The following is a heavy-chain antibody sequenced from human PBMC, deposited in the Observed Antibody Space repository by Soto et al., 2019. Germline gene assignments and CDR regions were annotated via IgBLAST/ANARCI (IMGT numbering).Heavy chain of an antibody. D-gene: IGHD2-15*01. V-gene: IGHV1-69*01. CDR3: ASTPYCSGGSCYLFWFDP. Sequence: QVQLVQSGAEVKKPGSSVKVSCTASGGTFSSYAISWVRQAPGQGLEWMGGIIPIFGTANYAQKFQGRVTITADESTSTAYMELSSLRSEDTAVYYCASTPYCSGGSCYLFWFDPWGQGTLVTVSS. J-gene: IGHJ5*02. CDR1: GGTFSSYA. CDR2: IIPIFGTA.